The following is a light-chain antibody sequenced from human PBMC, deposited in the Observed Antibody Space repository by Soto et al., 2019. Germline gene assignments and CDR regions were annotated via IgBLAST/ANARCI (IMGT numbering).Light chain of an antibody. V-gene: IGKV1-39*01. CDR3: QQSYSTPYT. CDR1: RSITSY. J-gene: IGKJ2*01. Sequence: DIQMTQSPSSLSASVGDRVTITCRASRSITSYLNWYQQKPGKAPNLLIYAASSLQSGVPSRFSGSGSGTAFTLTISSLQPEDSATYYCQQSYSTPYTFGQGTKLQIK. CDR2: AAS.